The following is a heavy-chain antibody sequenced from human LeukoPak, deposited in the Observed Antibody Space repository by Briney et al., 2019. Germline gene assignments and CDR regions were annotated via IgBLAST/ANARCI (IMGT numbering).Heavy chain of an antibody. CDR1: GYSISSGYY. D-gene: IGHD1-20*01. CDR2: IYHSGST. J-gene: IGHJ3*02. Sequence: SETLSLTCTVSGYSISSGYYWGWIRQPPGKGLEWIGSIYHSGSTYYNPSLKSRVTISVDTSKNQFSLKLSSVTAADTAVYYCARRYDSDAFDIWGQGTMVTVSS. V-gene: IGHV4-38-2*02. CDR3: ARRYDSDAFDI.